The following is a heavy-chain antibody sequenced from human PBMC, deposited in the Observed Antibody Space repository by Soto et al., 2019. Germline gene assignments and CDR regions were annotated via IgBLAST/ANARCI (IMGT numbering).Heavy chain of an antibody. CDR1: GGSISSSSYY. J-gene: IGHJ4*02. CDR3: ARQQYNWNDGYFDD. D-gene: IGHD1-1*01. Sequence: PSETLSLTCTVSGGSISSSSYYWGWIRQPPGKGLEWIGSIYYSGSTYYNPSLKSRVTISVDTSKNQFSLKLSSVTAADTAVYYRARQQYNWNDGYFDDPGQGTRVTVSS. V-gene: IGHV4-39*01. CDR2: IYYSGST.